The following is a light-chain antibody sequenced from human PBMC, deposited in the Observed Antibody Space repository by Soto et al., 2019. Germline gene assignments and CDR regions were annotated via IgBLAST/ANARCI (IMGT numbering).Light chain of an antibody. CDR3: QQRNIWPPVT. CDR1: QSVSNN. CDR2: GAS. V-gene: IGKV3-11*01. Sequence: EIVLTQSPATLSLSPGEKATLSCRASQSVSNNLAWFQQKPGQVPRLLIYGASNRATGVSARFSGSGSGTDFTLTISSLEPEDSAVYYCQQRNIWPPVTFGHGTRLEIK. J-gene: IGKJ5*01.